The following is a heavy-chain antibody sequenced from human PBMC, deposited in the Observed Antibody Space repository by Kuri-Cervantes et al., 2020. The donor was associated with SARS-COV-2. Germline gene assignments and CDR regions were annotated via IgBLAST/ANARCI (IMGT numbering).Heavy chain of an antibody. CDR2: ISYDGSNK. V-gene: IGHV3-30-3*01. CDR3: ARGGGGYYQTYFDY. Sequence: GGSLRLSCAASGFTFSSYAMSWVRQAPGKGLEWVAVISYDGSNKYYADSVKGRFTISRDNSKNTLYLQMNSLRAEDTAVYYCARGGGGYYQTYFDYWGQGTLVTVSS. CDR1: GFTFSSYA. D-gene: IGHD3-22*01. J-gene: IGHJ4*02.